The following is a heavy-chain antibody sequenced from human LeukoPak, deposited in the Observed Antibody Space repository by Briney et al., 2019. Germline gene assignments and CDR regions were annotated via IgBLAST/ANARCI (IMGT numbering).Heavy chain of an antibody. Sequence: GSLRPSCAASGFALCNALMSWVRRAAGQGLECVGRIKSKTDGGTTDYAAPVKGRFTISREDSKNTLYLQMNSLKTEDTAVYYCTTDCRLPVNKRVDYWGQGTLVTVSS. CDR1: GFALCNAL. J-gene: IGHJ4*02. D-gene: IGHD4-17*01. CDR2: IKSKTDGGTT. CDR3: TTDCRLPVNKRVDY. V-gene: IGHV3-15*01.